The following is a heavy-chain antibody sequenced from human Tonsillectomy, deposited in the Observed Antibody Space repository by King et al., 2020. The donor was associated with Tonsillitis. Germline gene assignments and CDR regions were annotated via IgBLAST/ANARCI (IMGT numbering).Heavy chain of an antibody. J-gene: IGHJ3*02. V-gene: IGHV5-51*03. CDR2: IYHCASDT. D-gene: IGHD1-26*01. CDR3: ARRGGGSLDGFDI. CDR1: GYTFSNYW. Sequence: VQLVESGAEVKKAGESLKSSCKGSGYTFSNYWVGWVCQMPGEGLDGMVIIYHCASDTRFSPFFQGRVTIPADKAISPAHLQWGSLKASDTAMYFCARRGGGSLDGFDIWGQGTMVTVSS.